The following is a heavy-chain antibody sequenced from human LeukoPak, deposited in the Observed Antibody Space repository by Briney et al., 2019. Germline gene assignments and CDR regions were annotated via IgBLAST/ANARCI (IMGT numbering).Heavy chain of an antibody. CDR2: ISGSGGST. CDR1: GFTFDDYA. D-gene: IGHD3-22*01. CDR3: AKSITMIVVPLEYFDY. J-gene: IGHJ4*02. V-gene: IGHV3-23*01. Sequence: GRSLRLSCAASGFTFDDYAMHWVRQAPGKGLEWVAAISGSGGSTYYADSVKGRFTISRDNSKNTLYLQMNSLRAEDTAVYYCAKSITMIVVPLEYFDYWGQGTLVTVSS.